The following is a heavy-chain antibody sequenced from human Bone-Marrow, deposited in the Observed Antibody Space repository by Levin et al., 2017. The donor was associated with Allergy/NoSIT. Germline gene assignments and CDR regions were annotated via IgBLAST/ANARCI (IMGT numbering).Heavy chain of an antibody. Sequence: GGSLRLSCAASGFTFSSYAMGWVRQAPGKGLEWVSGISGSGGGTYYADSVKGRFTISRDNSKNTVYLQMNSLRAEDTAIYYCAKDRDSSAWYFQHWGQGTLVTVSS. CDR3: AKDRDSSAWYFQH. D-gene: IGHD6-6*01. CDR1: GFTFSSYA. V-gene: IGHV3-23*01. CDR2: ISGSGGGT. J-gene: IGHJ1*01.